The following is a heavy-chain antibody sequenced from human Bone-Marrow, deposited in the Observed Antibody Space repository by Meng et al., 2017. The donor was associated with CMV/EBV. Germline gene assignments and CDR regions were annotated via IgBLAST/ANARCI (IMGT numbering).Heavy chain of an antibody. D-gene: IGHD6-6*01. CDR3: ARLESIAAPQSAWAYDI. V-gene: IGHV5-51*01. CDR1: GSSFSSYW. J-gene: IGHJ3*02. CDR2: IYPGDSDT. Sequence: GGSLRLSRKGSGSSFSSYWIGGVRQMPGKGLEWMGIIYPGDSDTRYSPSFQGQVTISADKSISTAYLQWSSLKASDTAMYYCARLESIAAPQSAWAYDIWGQGTMVTFSS.